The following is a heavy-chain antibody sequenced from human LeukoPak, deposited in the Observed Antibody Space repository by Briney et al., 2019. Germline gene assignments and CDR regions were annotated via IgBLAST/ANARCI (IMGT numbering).Heavy chain of an antibody. J-gene: IGHJ5*02. CDR2: IRWNSGSI. V-gene: IGHV3-9*01. D-gene: IGHD6-13*01. CDR3: AKGSSWYFGRLNWFDP. CDR1: GFTFDDYA. Sequence: GRSLRLSCAASGFTFDDYAMRWVRQAPGKGLEWVSGIRWNSGSIGYADSVEGRFTISRDHATNPPYLQMNSLRAAEPSLYYCAKGSSWYFGRLNWFDPWGQGTLVIVSS.